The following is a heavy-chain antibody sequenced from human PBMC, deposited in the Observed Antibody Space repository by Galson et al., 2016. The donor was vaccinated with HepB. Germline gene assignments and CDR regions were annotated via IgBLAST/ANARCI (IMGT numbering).Heavy chain of an antibody. V-gene: IGHV3-21*06. D-gene: IGHD5-12*01. Sequence: SLRLSCAASGFTFSNYSFNWVRQAPGKGLEWVASITSTRRYIYYSDSVKGRFTISRDNAKNSVYLQMNSLRAEDTAVYYCARDGDSGFDLGRFDYWGRGTLVTVSS. J-gene: IGHJ4*02. CDR2: ITSTRRYI. CDR3: ARDGDSGFDLGRFDY. CDR1: GFTFSNYS.